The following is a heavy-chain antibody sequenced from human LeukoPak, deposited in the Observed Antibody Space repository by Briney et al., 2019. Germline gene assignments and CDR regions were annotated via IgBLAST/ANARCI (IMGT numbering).Heavy chain of an antibody. CDR1: GFTFSAYT. V-gene: IGHV3-30*04. J-gene: IGHJ3*01. CDR3: AGDGQPRLVGHGAFDL. D-gene: IGHD1-14*01. CDR2: ISYDASHN. Sequence: GGSLRLSCTASGFTFSAYTMHWVRQAPGKRLEWLAAISYDASHNYYTDSVKGRFIISRDNSKNTMYLQMSGLEIEDTSVYYCAGDGQPRLVGHGAFDLWGQGTMVTVSS.